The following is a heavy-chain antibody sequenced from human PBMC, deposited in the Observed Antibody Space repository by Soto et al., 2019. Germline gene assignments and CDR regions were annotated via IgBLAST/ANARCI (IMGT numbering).Heavy chain of an antibody. Sequence: GASVKVSCKASGGTFSSYAISWVRQAPGQGLEWMGGIIPIFGTANYAQKFQGRVTITADKSTSTAYMELSSLRSEDTAVYYCASARKPGLLVGYGMDVWGQGTTVTVSS. V-gene: IGHV1-69*06. D-gene: IGHD6-6*01. CDR1: GGTFSSYA. J-gene: IGHJ6*02. CDR3: ASARKPGLLVGYGMDV. CDR2: IIPIFGTA.